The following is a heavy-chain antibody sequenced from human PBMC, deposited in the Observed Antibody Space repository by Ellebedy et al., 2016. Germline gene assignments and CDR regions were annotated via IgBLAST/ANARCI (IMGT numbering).Heavy chain of an antibody. Sequence: SETLSLTCTVSGGSISSDLWTWFRQPPGKGLEWIGSGYYTGSTYSHPSLRNRVTISLDTSNNQFTLKLTSVTAADTAVYYCARERITVIGDDAFDIWGQGTMVTVSP. CDR1: GGSISSDL. D-gene: IGHD3-22*01. CDR2: GYYTGST. CDR3: ARERITVIGDDAFDI. J-gene: IGHJ3*02. V-gene: IGHV4-59*12.